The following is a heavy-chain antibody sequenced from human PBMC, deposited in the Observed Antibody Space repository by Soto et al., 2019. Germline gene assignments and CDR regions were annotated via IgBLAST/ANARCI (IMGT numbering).Heavy chain of an antibody. D-gene: IGHD2-15*01. CDR2: INPDNGNT. V-gene: IGHV1-3*01. CDR1: GYTFTRYT. CDR3: ARGIATGQLDP. Sequence: ASVKVSWKASGYTFTRYTMNWVRQAPGQRLEWMGWINPDNGNTKSSQKFQDRVIITRDTSASTAYMDLSSLRSEETAVYYCARGIATGQLDPWGQGTLVTVSS. J-gene: IGHJ5*02.